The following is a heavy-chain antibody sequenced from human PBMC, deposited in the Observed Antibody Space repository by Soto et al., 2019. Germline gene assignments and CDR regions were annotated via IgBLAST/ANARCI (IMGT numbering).Heavy chain of an antibody. V-gene: IGHV4-39*01. D-gene: IGHD3-22*01. CDR2: IYYSGST. Sequence: SETLSLTCTVSGGSISSSSYYWCWIRQPPGKGLEWIGSIYYSGSTYYNPSLKSRVTISVDTSKNQFSLKLSSVTAADTAVYYCARVYYYDSSGYRDNGYYYYGMDVWGQGTTVTVSS. CDR3: ARVYYYDSSGYRDNGYYYYGMDV. J-gene: IGHJ6*02. CDR1: GGSISSSSYY.